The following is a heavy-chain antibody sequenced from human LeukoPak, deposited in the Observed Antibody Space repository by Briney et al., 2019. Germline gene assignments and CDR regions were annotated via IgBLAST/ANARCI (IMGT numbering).Heavy chain of an antibody. D-gene: IGHD1-26*01. V-gene: IGHV4-59*01. CDR2: IYYSGST. CDR3: ARDSGVLGANFDY. Sequence: SETLSLTCTVSGGSISTYYWSWIRQPPGKGLEWIGYIYYSGSTNFNPSLKSRVTISVDTSKNQFSLKLTSVTAADMAVYYCARDSGVLGANFDYWGQGTLVTVSS. CDR1: GGSISTYY. J-gene: IGHJ4*02.